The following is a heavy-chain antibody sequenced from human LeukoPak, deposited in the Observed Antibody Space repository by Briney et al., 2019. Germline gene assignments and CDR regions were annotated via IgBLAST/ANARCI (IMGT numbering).Heavy chain of an antibody. CDR1: GFTVSSNS. CDR2: IYSAGST. Sequence: PGGSLRLSCTVSGFTVSSNSMSWVRQAPGKGLEWVSFIYSAGSTHYADSVKGRFTISKDNAKNSLYLQMNSLRAEDTAVYYCARVGDDYNEYVDYWGQGILVTVSS. D-gene: IGHD5-24*01. J-gene: IGHJ4*02. CDR3: ARVGDDYNEYVDY. V-gene: IGHV3-53*01.